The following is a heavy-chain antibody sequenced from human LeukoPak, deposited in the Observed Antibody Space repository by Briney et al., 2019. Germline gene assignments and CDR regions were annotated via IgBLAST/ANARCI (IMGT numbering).Heavy chain of an antibody. Sequence: EASVTVDCKASGYTFTSYDINWVRQATGQGLEWMGWMNPNSGNTGYAQKFQGRVTMTRNTSISTAYMELSSLRSEDTAVYYCARGYIAAAGTGWFDPWGQGSLVTVSS. CDR1: GYTFTSYD. V-gene: IGHV1-8*01. CDR2: MNPNSGNT. CDR3: ARGYIAAAGTGWFDP. D-gene: IGHD6-13*01. J-gene: IGHJ5*02.